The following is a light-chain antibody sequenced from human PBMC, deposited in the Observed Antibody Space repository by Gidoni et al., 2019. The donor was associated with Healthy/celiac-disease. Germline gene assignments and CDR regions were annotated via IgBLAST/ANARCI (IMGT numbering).Light chain of an antibody. CDR3: QQRSNCPPIT. V-gene: IGKV3-11*01. J-gene: IGKJ5*01. CDR1: QRVSSY. CDR2: DAS. Sequence: EIVLTQSPATLSLSPGDSATLSCRASQRVSSYLAWYQQKPGQAPRLLIYDASNRATGIPARFSGSGSVTYFTLTISSLEPEDFAVYYCQQRSNCPPITFGQGTRLEIK.